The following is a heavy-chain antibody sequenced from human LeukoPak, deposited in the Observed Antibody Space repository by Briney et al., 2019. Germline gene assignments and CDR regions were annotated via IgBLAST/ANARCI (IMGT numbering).Heavy chain of an antibody. CDR1: GYTFTYRY. V-gene: IGHV1-45*02. D-gene: IGHD6-19*01. CDR3: ARRAVDNSYYYYMDV. Sequence: ASVKVSCKASGYTFTYRYLHWVRQAPGQALEWMGWITPFNGNTNYAQKFQGRVTITRNTSISTAYMEVSSLRYEDTAVYYCARRAVDNSYYYYMDVWGKGTTVTVSS. CDR2: ITPFNGNT. J-gene: IGHJ6*03.